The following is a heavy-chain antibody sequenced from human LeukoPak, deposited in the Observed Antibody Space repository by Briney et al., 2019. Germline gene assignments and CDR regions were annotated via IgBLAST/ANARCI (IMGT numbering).Heavy chain of an antibody. V-gene: IGHV3-23*01. CDR1: GFTFSIYA. CDR3: AKDGYSSSWLNFDY. D-gene: IGHD6-13*01. Sequence: GGSLRLSCAASGFTFSIYAMSWVRQAPGKGLEWVSAISGSGGSTYYADSVKGRFTISRDNSKNTLYLQMNSLSAEDTAVYYCAKDGYSSSWLNFDYWGQGTLVTVSS. CDR2: ISGSGGST. J-gene: IGHJ4*02.